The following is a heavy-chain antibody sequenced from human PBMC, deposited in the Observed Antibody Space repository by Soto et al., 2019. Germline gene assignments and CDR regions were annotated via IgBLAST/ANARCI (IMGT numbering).Heavy chain of an antibody. D-gene: IGHD3-22*01. V-gene: IGHV3-30-3*01. CDR3: TRGLLTDYYDGSAYYSP. CDR2: ISYDGSNQ. Sequence: VGSLRLSCAVSGFTFDTYAMHWVRQAPGKGLEWVAVISYDGSNQFYAGSVKGRFTVSRDNSKNTLYLQMNSLRNDDTAVYYCTRGLLTDYYDGSAYYSPWGQGTLVTVSS. J-gene: IGHJ5*02. CDR1: GFTFDTYA.